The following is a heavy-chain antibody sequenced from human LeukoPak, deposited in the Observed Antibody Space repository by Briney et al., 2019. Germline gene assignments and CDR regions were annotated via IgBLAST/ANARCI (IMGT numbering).Heavy chain of an antibody. CDR3: ARVTARSFDY. CDR2: INHSGST. J-gene: IGHJ4*02. Sequence: SETLSLTCAVYGGSFSGYYWTWIRQPPGKGLEWIGEINHSGSTNYNPSRKSRVTISVDTSKTQFSLKLSSVTAADTAVYYCARVTARSFDYWGQGTLVTVSS. D-gene: IGHD6-6*01. V-gene: IGHV4-34*01. CDR1: GGSFSGYY.